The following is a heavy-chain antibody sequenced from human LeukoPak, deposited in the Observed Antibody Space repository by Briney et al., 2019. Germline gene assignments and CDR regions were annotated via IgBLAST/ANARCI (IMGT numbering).Heavy chain of an antibody. J-gene: IGHJ6*02. CDR3: AKDLEVAGRSYYYYNMDV. V-gene: IGHV4-4*07. Sequence: SETLSLTCTVSGASISNSYWSWIRQPAGEGLEWIGRIYSSGGTNYNPSLKSRVTMSVDTSRNQFSLKMISMNAADTAVYYCAKDLEVAGRSYYYYNMDVWGQETTVTVSS. D-gene: IGHD6-19*01. CDR2: IYSSGGT. CDR1: GASISNSY.